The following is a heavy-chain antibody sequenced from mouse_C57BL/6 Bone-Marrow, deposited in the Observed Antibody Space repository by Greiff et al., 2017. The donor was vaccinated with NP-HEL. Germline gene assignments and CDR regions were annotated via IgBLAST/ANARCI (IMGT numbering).Heavy chain of an antibody. V-gene: IGHV14-4*01. CDR3: TTVPYGTWYFDD. D-gene: IGHD1-1*01. J-gene: IGHJ1*03. CDR1: GFNIKDDY. Sequence: VQLQQSGAELVRPGASVKLSCTASGFNIKDDYMHWVKQRPEQGLEWIGWIDPENGDTEYASKFQGKATITADTSSNTAYLQLSSLTSEDTAVYYCTTVPYGTWYFDDWGTGTTVTVSS. CDR2: IDPENGDT.